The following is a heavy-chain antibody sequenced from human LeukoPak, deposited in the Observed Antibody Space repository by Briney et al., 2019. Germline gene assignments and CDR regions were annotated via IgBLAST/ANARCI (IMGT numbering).Heavy chain of an antibody. J-gene: IGHJ3*02. Sequence: GGSLRLSCAVSGFTLSSYEMNWVRQAPGKGPEWVSYISSSGTTIHYADSVKGRFTISRDNAKNSLILQMNSQRGEDTAVYYCARRFDIWGQGTVVTVSS. CDR2: ISSSGTTI. CDR1: GFTLSSYE. CDR3: ARRFDI. V-gene: IGHV3-48*03.